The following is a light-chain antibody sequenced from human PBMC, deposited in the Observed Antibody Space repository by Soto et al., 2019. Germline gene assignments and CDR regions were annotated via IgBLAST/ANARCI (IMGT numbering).Light chain of an antibody. CDR1: QGISNS. CDR2: AAS. CDR3: QKYNSVPQT. V-gene: IGKV1-27*01. Sequence: DIQMTQSPSSLSASVGDRVTITSRASQGISNSLAWYQQKPGKPPKLLIYAASTLQSGVPSRFSGSGSGTEFTLTISSLQPEDVATFYCQKYNSVPQTFGQGTKVDIK. J-gene: IGKJ1*01.